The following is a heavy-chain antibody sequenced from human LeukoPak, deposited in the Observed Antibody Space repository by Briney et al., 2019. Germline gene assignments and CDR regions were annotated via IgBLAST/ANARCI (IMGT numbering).Heavy chain of an antibody. CDR2: IYSGGST. CDR1: GFSVSDNY. J-gene: IGHJ4*02. Sequence: GGSLRLSCAASGFSVSDNYMNWVRQAPGKGLEWVSLIYSGGSTYYADSVKGRFTISRDNSKNTVYLQINSLRADDTAVYYCARAGSGWWALDYWGQGTLVTVSS. D-gene: IGHD6-19*01. CDR3: ARAGSGWWALDY. V-gene: IGHV3-66*02.